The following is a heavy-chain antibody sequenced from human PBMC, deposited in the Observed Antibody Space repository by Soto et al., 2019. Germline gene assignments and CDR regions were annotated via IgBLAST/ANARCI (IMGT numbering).Heavy chain of an antibody. D-gene: IGHD3-22*01. CDR3: ARDHGVVVMVGFDD. V-gene: IGHV3-33*01. CDR2: IWYDGSNK. J-gene: IGHJ4*02. Sequence: GGSLRLSCAASGFTFSSYGMHWVRQAPGKGLEWVAVIWYDGSNKYYADSVKGRFTISRDNSKNTLYLQMNSLRAEDTAVYYWARDHGVVVMVGFDDWGQGTLVTVSS. CDR1: GFTFSSYG.